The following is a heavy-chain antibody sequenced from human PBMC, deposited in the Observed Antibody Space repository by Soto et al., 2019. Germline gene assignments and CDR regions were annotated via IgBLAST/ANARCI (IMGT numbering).Heavy chain of an antibody. V-gene: IGHV3-30-3*01. Sequence: GGSLRLSCAASGFTFSSYAMHWVRQAPGKGLEWVAVISYDGSNKYYADSVKGRFTISRDNSKNTLYLQMNSLRAEDTAVYYCARERGRDGYNSGYFDYWGQGTLVTVSS. CDR3: ARERGRDGYNSGYFDY. CDR2: ISYDGSNK. J-gene: IGHJ4*02. CDR1: GFTFSSYA. D-gene: IGHD3-16*01.